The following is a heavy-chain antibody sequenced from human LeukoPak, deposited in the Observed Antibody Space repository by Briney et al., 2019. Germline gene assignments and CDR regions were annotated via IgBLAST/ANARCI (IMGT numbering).Heavy chain of an antibody. CDR2: INHSGST. Sequence: PSETLSLTCAVYGGSFSGYYWSWIRQPPGKGLEWIGEINHSGSTNYNPSLKSRVTISVDTSKNQFSLKLSSVTAADTAVYYCARRRGYSYGWDAFDIWGQGTMVTVSS. V-gene: IGHV4-34*01. J-gene: IGHJ3*02. CDR1: GGSFSGYY. CDR3: ARRRGYSYGWDAFDI. D-gene: IGHD5-18*01.